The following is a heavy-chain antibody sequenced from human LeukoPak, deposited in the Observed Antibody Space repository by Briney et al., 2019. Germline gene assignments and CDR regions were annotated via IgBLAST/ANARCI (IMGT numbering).Heavy chain of an antibody. D-gene: IGHD2/OR15-2a*01. Sequence: SETLSLTCTVSGGSPSTHFWSWLRQTAAKELEWIGRVYPDGSPNYNPSLEGRVTMSRDTSQNQFSLKLSSVTAADTAVYYCTRGLHTSLPFHWGQGTRVTVSA. CDR3: TRGLHTSLPFH. J-gene: IGHJ4*02. CDR1: GGSPSTHF. CDR2: VYPDGSP. V-gene: IGHV4-4*07.